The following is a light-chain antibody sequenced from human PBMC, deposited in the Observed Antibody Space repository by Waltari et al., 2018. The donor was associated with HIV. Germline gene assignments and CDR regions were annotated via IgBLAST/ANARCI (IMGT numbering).Light chain of an antibody. CDR2: ADD. V-gene: IGLV1-40*01. J-gene: IGLJ1*01. CDR1: SSNIGAGYD. CDR3: QSYDSSLSGSFV. Sequence: QSVLTQPPSVSGAPTQRVTISCTGSSSNIGAGYDVHWFQQLPGTAPKLLIYADDSRPSGVPDRFSGSKSGTSASLAITGLQAEDEADYYCQSYDSSLSGSFVFGTGTKVTVL.